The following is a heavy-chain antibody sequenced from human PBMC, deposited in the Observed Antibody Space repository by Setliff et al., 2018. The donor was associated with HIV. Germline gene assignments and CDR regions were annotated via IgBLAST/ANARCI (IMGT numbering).Heavy chain of an antibody. CDR1: GYSFARYG. CDR2: ISGFNGNT. Sequence: ASVKVSCKASGYSFARYGLSWVRQAPGQGLEWMGWISGFNGNTKYAQSSQDRVAMTTETATSTAYMEMRSLRSDDTAMYFCARVPYRSAWFSGGHDAFDIWGQGTMVTVSS. CDR3: ARVPYRSAWFSGGHDAFDI. V-gene: IGHV1-18*01. J-gene: IGHJ3*02. D-gene: IGHD6-19*01.